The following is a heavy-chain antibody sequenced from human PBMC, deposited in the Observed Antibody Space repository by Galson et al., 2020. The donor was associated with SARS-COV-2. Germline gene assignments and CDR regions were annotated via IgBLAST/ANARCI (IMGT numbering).Heavy chain of an antibody. Sequence: SETLSLTCTVSGDSISSRSYYWSWIRQPPGKGLEWIGNIYHRGTAYYNPSLKSRVTISVDTSMNQFSLRLTSVTAADTAVYFCARQSMKIVAAPTATITGWFDPWGQGTLVTVSS. J-gene: IGHJ5*02. D-gene: IGHD6-6*01. CDR3: ARQSMKIVAAPTATITGWFDP. CDR2: IYHRGTA. CDR1: GDSISSRSYY. V-gene: IGHV4-39*01.